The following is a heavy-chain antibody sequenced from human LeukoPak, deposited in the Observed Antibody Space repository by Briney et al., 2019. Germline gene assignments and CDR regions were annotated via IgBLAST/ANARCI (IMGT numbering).Heavy chain of an antibody. CDR1: DGSICRYD. V-gene: IGHV4-59*01. J-gene: IGHJ2*01. Sequence: SRTLSHTCAVSDGSICRYDWNCSPQPPGTGRESLRNIYKSVSTDYYPSLKSRVTISVNLSKKQISLKLTSFTAADTALDYCARDKGPYWYFDLWGRGTLVTVSS. CDR3: ARDKGPYWYFDL. CDR2: IYKSVST.